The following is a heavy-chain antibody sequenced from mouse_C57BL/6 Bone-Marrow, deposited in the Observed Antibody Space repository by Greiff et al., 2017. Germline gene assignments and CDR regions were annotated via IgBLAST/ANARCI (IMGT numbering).Heavy chain of an antibody. CDR3: ARGGNSDYDAMDY. CDR2: IYPGSGST. CDR1: GYTFTSYW. V-gene: IGHV1-55*01. Sequence: QVQLQQPGAELVKPGASVKMSCKASGYTFTSYWLTWVKPRPGQGLAWIGDIYPGSGSTNYNEKFKSKATLTVDTSSSTAYMQLRSLTSEDSAVYYGARGGNSDYDAMDYWGQGTSVTVSS. J-gene: IGHJ4*01. D-gene: IGHD2-1*01.